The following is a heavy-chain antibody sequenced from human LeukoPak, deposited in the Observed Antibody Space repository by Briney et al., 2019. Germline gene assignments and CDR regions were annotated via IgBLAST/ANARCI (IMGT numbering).Heavy chain of an antibody. J-gene: IGHJ3*02. CDR2: IYYSGST. Sequence: PSETLSLTCTVSGGSISSYYWSWIRQPPGKGLEWIGYIYYSGSTNYNPSLKSRVTMSVDTSKNQFSLKLSSVTAADTAVYYCARDSASAFDIWGQGTMVTVSS. CDR3: ARDSASAFDI. CDR1: GGSISSYY. V-gene: IGHV4-59*12.